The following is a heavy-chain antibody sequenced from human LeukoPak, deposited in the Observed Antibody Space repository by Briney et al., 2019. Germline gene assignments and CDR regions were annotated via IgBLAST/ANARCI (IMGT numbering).Heavy chain of an antibody. D-gene: IGHD6-13*01. CDR1: GFTFSSYA. J-gene: IGHJ6*03. CDR3: AKKAGYSSSWSTYYYYYMDV. Sequence: PGGSLRLSCAASGFTFSSYAMSWVRQAPGKGLEWVSAISGSGGSTYYADSVKGRFTISRDNSKNTLYLQMNSLRAEDTAVYYCAKKAGYSSSWSTYYYYYMDVWGKGTTVTVSS. V-gene: IGHV3-23*01. CDR2: ISGSGGST.